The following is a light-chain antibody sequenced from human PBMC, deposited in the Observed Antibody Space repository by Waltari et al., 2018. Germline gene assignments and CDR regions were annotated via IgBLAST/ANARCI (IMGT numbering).Light chain of an antibody. CDR2: DAS. Sequence: EVVLTQSPGTPSLSPGERATLSCRASQTVSLSYLAWYQQKPGQSPRLLIYDASRRATGIPDRFTGSGSGTDFTLTISRLEPEDFAVYYCQQYGSSPITFGQGTRLEIK. J-gene: IGKJ5*01. V-gene: IGKV3-20*01. CDR3: QQYGSSPIT. CDR1: QTVSLSY.